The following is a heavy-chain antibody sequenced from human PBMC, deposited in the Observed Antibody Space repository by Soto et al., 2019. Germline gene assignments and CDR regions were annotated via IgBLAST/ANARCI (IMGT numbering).Heavy chain of an antibody. D-gene: IGHD3-22*01. Sequence: PSETLSLTCTVSGGSISSYYWSWIRQPPGKGLEWIGYIYYSGSTNYNPSLKSRVTISVDTSKNQFSLKLSSVTAADTAVYYCARDMYYYDSSGYYYVRWFDPWGQGTLVTVS. CDR3: ARDMYYYDSSGYYYVRWFDP. V-gene: IGHV4-59*01. CDR2: IYYSGST. CDR1: GGSISSYY. J-gene: IGHJ5*02.